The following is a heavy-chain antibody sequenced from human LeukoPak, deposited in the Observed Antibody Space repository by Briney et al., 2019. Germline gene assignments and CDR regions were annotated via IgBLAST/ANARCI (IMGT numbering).Heavy chain of an antibody. CDR3: AGGSNHWFDL. V-gene: IGHV3-64*01. CDR1: GFTFSSYV. CDR2: ISSNGDST. Sequence: QSGGSLRLSCAASGFTFSSYVMHWVRQAPGKGLEYISVISSNGDSTYYANSVKGRFTISRDNSKNTLFLQMGSLRADDMAVYYCAGGSNHWFDLWGQGTLVTVSS. J-gene: IGHJ5*02. D-gene: IGHD1-14*01.